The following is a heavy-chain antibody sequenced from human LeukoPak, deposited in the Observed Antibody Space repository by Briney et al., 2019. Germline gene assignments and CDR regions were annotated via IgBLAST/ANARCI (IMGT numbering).Heavy chain of an antibody. CDR2: LTPLAGTP. D-gene: IGHD3-3*01. V-gene: IGHV1-69*06. Sequence: GASVKVSCKASGDTFGTFSFNWVRQAPSEGLEWVGGLTPLAGTPNFAQKFQGRLTISADKSTSTVYMELSRLTSEDTAVYFCAKFWSGYYTDWGQGTLVSVSS. CDR3: AKFWSGYYTD. J-gene: IGHJ4*02. CDR1: GDTFGTFS.